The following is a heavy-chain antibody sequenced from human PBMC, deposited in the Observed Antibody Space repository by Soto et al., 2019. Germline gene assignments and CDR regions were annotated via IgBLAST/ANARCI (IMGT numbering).Heavy chain of an antibody. CDR1: GGSISSYY. V-gene: IGHV4-59*08. CDR3: ARMDYGDYYYYYMDV. CDR2: IYYSGST. J-gene: IGHJ6*03. D-gene: IGHD4-17*01. Sequence: TLSLTCTVSGGSISSYYWSWIRQPPGKGLEWIGYIYYSGSTNYNPSLKSRVTISVDTSKNQFSLKLSSVTAADTAVYYCARMDYGDYYYYYMDVWGKGTTVTVSS.